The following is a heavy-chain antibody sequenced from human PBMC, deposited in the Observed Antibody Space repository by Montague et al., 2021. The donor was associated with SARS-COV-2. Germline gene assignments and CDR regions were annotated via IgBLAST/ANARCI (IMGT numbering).Heavy chain of an antibody. CDR2: IYYSGSA. Sequence: SETLSLTCTVSGGSISSSSYHWGWIRQPPGKGLEWIGSIYYSGSAYYNPSLESRVTISVDTSKNQFSLKLSSVTAADTAVYYCARHGSSGYFDWLGDWGQGTLVTVSS. CDR1: GGSISSSSYH. CDR3: ARHGSSGYFDWLGD. J-gene: IGHJ4*02. D-gene: IGHD3-9*01. V-gene: IGHV4-39*01.